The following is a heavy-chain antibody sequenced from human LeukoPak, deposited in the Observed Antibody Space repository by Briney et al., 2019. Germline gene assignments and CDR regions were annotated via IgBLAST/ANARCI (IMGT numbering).Heavy chain of an antibody. CDR2: INHSGST. J-gene: IGHJ4*02. CDR3: ARGAAQQPLDY. V-gene: IGHV4-34*01. Sequence: PSETLSLTCAVYGGSFSGYYWSWIRQPPGKGLEWIGEINHSGSTNYNPSLKSRVTISVDTSKNQFSLKLSSVTAADTAVYYCARGAAQQPLDYWGQGTLVTVSS. CDR1: GGSFSGYY. D-gene: IGHD6-13*01.